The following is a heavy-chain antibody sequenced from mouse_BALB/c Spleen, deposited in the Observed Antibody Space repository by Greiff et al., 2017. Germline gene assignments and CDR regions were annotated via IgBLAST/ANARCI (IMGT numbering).Heavy chain of an antibody. CDR1: GYTFTSYY. CDR3: TRPYGNYEGYYAMDY. Sequence: VQLQQSGAELVKPGASVKLSCKASGYTFTSYYMYWVKQRPGQGLEWIGGINPSNGGTNFNEKFKSKATLTVDKSSSTAYMQLSSLTSEDSAVYYCTRPYGNYEGYYAMDYWGQGTSVTVSS. D-gene: IGHD2-1*01. V-gene: IGHV1S81*02. CDR2: INPSNGGT. J-gene: IGHJ4*01.